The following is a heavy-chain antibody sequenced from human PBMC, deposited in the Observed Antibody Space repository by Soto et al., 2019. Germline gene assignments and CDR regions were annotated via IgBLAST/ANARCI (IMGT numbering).Heavy chain of an antibody. J-gene: IGHJ6*02. V-gene: IGHV3-30*18. CDR3: AKESDFWSGEGLDV. CDR2: ISYDGSNK. CDR1: GFTFSSYG. Sequence: QVQLVESGGGVVQPGRSLRLSCAASGFTFSSYGIHWVRQAPGKGLEWVAVISYDGSNKFYADSVKGRFTISRDNSKNTLYLQMNSLRAEDTAVYYCAKESDFWSGEGLDVWGQGTTVTVSS. D-gene: IGHD3-3*01.